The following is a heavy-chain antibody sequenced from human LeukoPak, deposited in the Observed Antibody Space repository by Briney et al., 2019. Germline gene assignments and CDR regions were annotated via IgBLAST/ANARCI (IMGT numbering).Heavy chain of an antibody. Sequence: ASVKVSCKASGYTFTSYAMNWVRQAPGQGLEWMGWINTNTGNPTYAQGFTGRFVFSLDTSVSTAYLQISSLKAEDTAVYYCARDNYYDSSGYYFYDAFDIWGQGTMVTVSS. CDR3: ARDNYYDSSGYYFYDAFDI. V-gene: IGHV7-4-1*02. D-gene: IGHD3-22*01. CDR2: INTNTGNP. CDR1: GYTFTSYA. J-gene: IGHJ3*02.